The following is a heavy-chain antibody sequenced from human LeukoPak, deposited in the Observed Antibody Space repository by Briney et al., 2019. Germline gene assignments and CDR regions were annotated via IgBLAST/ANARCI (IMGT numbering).Heavy chain of an antibody. J-gene: IGHJ4*02. Sequence: SETLSLTCTVSGDSISSSSYYWGWVRQPPGKGLEWIGNMFYSGSTYYNPSLKSRVTISVDTSKNEFSLKLTSVTAADTAVYYCASRWVLTGEPYWGQGTLVTVSS. CDR1: GDSISSSSYY. CDR3: ASRWVLTGEPY. CDR2: MFYSGST. V-gene: IGHV4-39*07. D-gene: IGHD7-27*01.